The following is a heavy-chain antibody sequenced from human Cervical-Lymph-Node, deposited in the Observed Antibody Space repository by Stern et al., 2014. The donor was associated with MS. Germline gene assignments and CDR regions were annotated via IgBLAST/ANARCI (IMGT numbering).Heavy chain of an antibody. CDR3: TRAVGGVGRE. D-gene: IGHD3-16*01. J-gene: IGHJ4*02. V-gene: IGHV1-46*01. Sequence: VQLEESGPEVKKPGASVMVSCKTSGYTFTNYYIHWVRQAPGQGLEWMGIINPNGSVTASAQKFQGRLTMTRDTSTTTVYMGLITLTSEDTAMYYCTRAVGGVGREWGQGTLVFVSS. CDR2: INPNGSVT. CDR1: GYTFTNYY.